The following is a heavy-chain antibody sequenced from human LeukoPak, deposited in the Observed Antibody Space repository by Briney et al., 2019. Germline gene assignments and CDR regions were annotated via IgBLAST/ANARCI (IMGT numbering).Heavy chain of an antibody. V-gene: IGHV4-30-4*01. CDR3: ARAAAGTNSWYYFDY. Sequence: SETLSLTCTVSGDSISSGDHYWSWIRQPPGKGLEWIGYIHYSGRTYYNPSLKSRVIISGDMSKNQFSLSLNSLTAADSAMYYCARAAAGTNSWYYFDYWGQGTLVTVSS. CDR2: IHYSGRT. CDR1: GDSISSGDHY. J-gene: IGHJ4*02. D-gene: IGHD6-19*01.